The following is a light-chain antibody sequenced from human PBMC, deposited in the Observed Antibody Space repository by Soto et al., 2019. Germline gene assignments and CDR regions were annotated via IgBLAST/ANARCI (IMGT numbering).Light chain of an antibody. Sequence: DIQMTQSPSYLSASVGDRVTITCRASQNISIFLNWYQQRPGKAPKLLIYGATSFQTGVPSRFSGSGSWTDVTLTISDLQPEDYATYFCQQSFITPPYTFGQGTKL. J-gene: IGKJ2*01. V-gene: IGKV1-39*01. CDR1: QNISIF. CDR3: QQSFITPPYT. CDR2: GAT.